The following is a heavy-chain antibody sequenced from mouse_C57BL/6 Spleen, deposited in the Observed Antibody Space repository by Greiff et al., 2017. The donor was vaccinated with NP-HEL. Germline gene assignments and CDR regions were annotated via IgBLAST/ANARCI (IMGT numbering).Heavy chain of an antibody. D-gene: IGHD1-1*01. J-gene: IGHJ2*01. CDR2: IYPGSGNT. V-gene: IGHV1-66*01. CDR1: GYSFTSYY. CDR3: ARWVTTVVAYYFDY. Sequence: VQLQQSGPELVKPGASVKISCKASGYSFTSYYIHWVKQRPGQGLEWIGWIYPGSGNTKYNEKFKGKATLTADTSSSTAYMQLSSLTSEDSAVYYCARWVTTVVAYYFDYWGQGTTLTVSS.